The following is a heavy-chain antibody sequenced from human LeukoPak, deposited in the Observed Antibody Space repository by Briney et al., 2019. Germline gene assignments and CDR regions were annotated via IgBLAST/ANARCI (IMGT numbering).Heavy chain of an antibody. D-gene: IGHD3-10*01. CDR3: ASRKTKRSSGYYMDV. V-gene: IGHV4-39*07. Sequence: SETPSLTCNVSGASISNSRYFWGWIRQSPGKGLEWIGCIYDGGRTSYNPSLKSRVTISVDTSKNQFSLKLSSVTAADTAVYYCASRKTKRSSGYYMDVWGKGTTVTVSS. CDR1: GASISNSRYF. J-gene: IGHJ6*03. CDR2: IYDGGRT.